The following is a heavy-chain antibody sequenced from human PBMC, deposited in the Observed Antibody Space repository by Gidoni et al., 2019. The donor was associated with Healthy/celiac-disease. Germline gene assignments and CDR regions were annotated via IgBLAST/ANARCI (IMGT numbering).Heavy chain of an antibody. V-gene: IGHV3-15*01. J-gene: IGHJ4*02. D-gene: IGHD2-21*02. Sequence: EVQLVESGGGLVKPGGSLRLSCAASGFTFSNAWLGWVRQAPGNGLEWVGRIKSKTDGGTTDYAAPVKGRFTISRDDSKNTLYLQMNSLKTEDTAVYYCTTGLVVVTATPKENDYWGQGTLVTVSS. CDR3: TTGLVVVTATPKENDY. CDR1: GFTFSNAW. CDR2: IKSKTDGGTT.